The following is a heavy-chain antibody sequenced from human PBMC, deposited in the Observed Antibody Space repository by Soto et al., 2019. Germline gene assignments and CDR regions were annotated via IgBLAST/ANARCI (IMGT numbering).Heavy chain of an antibody. CDR1: GGSFSGYY. CDR2: INHSGST. CDR3: GREKITPFFPY. J-gene: IGHJ4*02. D-gene: IGHD3-16*01. Sequence: PSETLSLTCAVYGGSFSGYYWTWIRQPPGTGLEWIGEINHSGSTNYNPSLKSRVTISVDTSKNQFSRKLTSVTAADTAVYYLGREKITPFFPYWAKETLSTFPS. V-gene: IGHV4-34*01.